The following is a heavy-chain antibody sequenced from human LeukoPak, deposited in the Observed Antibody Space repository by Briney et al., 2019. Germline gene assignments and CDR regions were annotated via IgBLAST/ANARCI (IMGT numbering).Heavy chain of an antibody. CDR3: AKGSSGWYTPPKGHFDY. D-gene: IGHD6-19*01. CDR1: GFTFSSYA. Sequence: GGSLRLSCAASGFTFSSYAMSWVRQAPGKGLEWVSAISGSGAGTYYADSVKGRFTISRDNSKNTLYLQMDSLRAEDTAVYYCAKGSSGWYTPPKGHFDYWGQGTLVTVSS. J-gene: IGHJ4*02. CDR2: ISGSGAGT. V-gene: IGHV3-23*01.